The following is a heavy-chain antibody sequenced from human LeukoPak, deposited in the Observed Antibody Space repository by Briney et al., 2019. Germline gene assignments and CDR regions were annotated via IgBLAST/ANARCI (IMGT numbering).Heavy chain of an antibody. Sequence: GGSLRLSCAASGFTFSSYAMSWVRQAPGKGLEWVSAICGSGGRTYYADSVKGRFTISRDNSENTLYLQMNSLRPEDTAVYYCATDRGPYSSSVSFDYWGQGTLVTVSA. CDR2: ICGSGGRT. J-gene: IGHJ4*02. CDR1: GFTFSSYA. V-gene: IGHV3-23*01. CDR3: ATDRGPYSSSVSFDY. D-gene: IGHD6-6*01.